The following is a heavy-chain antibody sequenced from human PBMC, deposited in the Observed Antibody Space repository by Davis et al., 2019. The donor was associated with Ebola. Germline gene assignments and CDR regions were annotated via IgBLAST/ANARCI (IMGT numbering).Heavy chain of an antibody. Sequence: GESLKISCAASGFTFSSYAMHWVRQAPGKGLEWVAVISYDGSNKYYADSVKGRFTISRDNSKNTLYLQMNSLRAEDTAVYYCAKAEDYGGTPADFDYWGQGTLVTVSS. CDR3: AKAEDYGGTPADFDY. D-gene: IGHD4-23*01. CDR2: ISYDGSNK. J-gene: IGHJ4*02. CDR1: GFTFSSYA. V-gene: IGHV3-30-3*01.